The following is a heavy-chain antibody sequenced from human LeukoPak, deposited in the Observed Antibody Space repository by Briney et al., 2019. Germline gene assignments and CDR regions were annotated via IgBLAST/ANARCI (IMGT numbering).Heavy chain of an antibody. D-gene: IGHD6-19*01. CDR3: ARDSVSSRNYSSGWSLDY. Sequence: ASVKVSCKASGYTFTSYYMHWVRQAPGQGLEWMGIINPSGGSTSYAQKFQGRVTMTRDMSTSTVYMELSSLRSEDTAVYYCARDSVSSRNYSSGWSLDYWGQGTLVTVSS. J-gene: IGHJ4*02. CDR2: INPSGGST. V-gene: IGHV1-46*01. CDR1: GYTFTSYY.